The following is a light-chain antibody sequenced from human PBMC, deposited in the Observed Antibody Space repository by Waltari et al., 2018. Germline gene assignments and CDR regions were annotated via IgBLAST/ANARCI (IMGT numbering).Light chain of an antibody. CDR2: NAT. Sequence: QSVLTQPATVSGSPGQSITIPCPGPNSDVDGYNYVSWYQHYPGKPPKHMIYNATKRPSWVANRFSGSKSGNTATLTISGLQAEDEADYYCSSYTSSGTLRIFGGGTKVTAL. V-gene: IGLV2-14*03. J-gene: IGLJ2*01. CDR1: NSDVDGYNY. CDR3: SSYTSSGTLRI.